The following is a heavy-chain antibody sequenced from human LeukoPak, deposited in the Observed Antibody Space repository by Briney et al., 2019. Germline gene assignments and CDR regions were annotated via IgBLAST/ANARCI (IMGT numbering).Heavy chain of an antibody. CDR2: ISSSSSYI. D-gene: IGHD2-21*01. CDR1: GFTFSSYS. CDR3: ARVQPVASDAFDI. V-gene: IGHV3-21*01. J-gene: IGHJ3*02. Sequence: GGSLRLSCAASGFTFSSYSMNWVRQAPGKGLEWVSSISSSSSYIYYADSVKGRFTISRDNAKNSLYLQMNNLRAEDTAVYYCARVQPVASDAFDIWGQGTMVTVSS.